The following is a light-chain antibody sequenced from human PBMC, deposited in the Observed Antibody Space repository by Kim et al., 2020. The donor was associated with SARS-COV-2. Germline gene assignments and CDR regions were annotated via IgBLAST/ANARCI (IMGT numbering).Light chain of an antibody. CDR1: QSISSH. CDR3: QQGYSSPQIT. J-gene: IGKJ5*01. V-gene: IGKV1-39*01. CDR2: AAS. Sequence: SVGDRVIITCRASQSISSHLNWYQQKPGKAPKLLIYAASSLQSGVPSRFTGSGSGTEFTLTIRTLQPEDSATFYCQQGYSSPQITFGQGTRLEIK.